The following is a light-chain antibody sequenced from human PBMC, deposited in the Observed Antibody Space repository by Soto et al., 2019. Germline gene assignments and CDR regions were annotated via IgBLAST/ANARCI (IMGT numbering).Light chain of an antibody. CDR3: NSYTTSETYV. CDR1: NSDGGSYNR. J-gene: IGLJ1*01. Sequence: QSALTQPASVSGSPGQSITISCTGTNSDGGSYNRVSWYQQPPGTAPKLMIFDVNNRPSGVSYRFSGSKSGNTAYLTISGLQPEDEVDYYCNSYTTSETYVFGTGTKVTVL. V-gene: IGLV2-14*01. CDR2: DVN.